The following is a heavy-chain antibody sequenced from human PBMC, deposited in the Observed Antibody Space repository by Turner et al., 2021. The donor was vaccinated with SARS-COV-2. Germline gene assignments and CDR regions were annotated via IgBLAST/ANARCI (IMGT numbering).Heavy chain of an antibody. CDR2: ISYDGSKK. V-gene: IGHV3-30*18. D-gene: IGHD1-26*01. Sequence: QVQLVESGGGVVQPGRSLRLSCAASGFTLSIYGMHWVRQARGKGLEWVAVISYDGSKKYYADSVKGRFTISRDNSKNTLYLQMNSLRAEDTAVYYCAKSYSGSYWDRNDYWGQGTLVTVSS. J-gene: IGHJ4*02. CDR3: AKSYSGSYWDRNDY. CDR1: GFTLSIYG.